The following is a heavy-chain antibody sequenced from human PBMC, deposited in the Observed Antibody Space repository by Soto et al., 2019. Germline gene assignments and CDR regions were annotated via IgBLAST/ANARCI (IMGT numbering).Heavy chain of an antibody. CDR3: YGSGSYRKYYYYGMDV. Sequence: QLQLQESGPGLVKPSETLSLTCTVSGGSISSSSYYWGWIRQPPGKGLEWIGSIYYSGSTYYNPSLKSRVPISEDPSKSQFSLKLSSVTAADPAVYYCYGSGSYRKYYYYGMDVWGQGTTVTVSS. D-gene: IGHD3-10*01. J-gene: IGHJ6*02. CDR1: GGSISSSSYY. CDR2: IYYSGST. V-gene: IGHV4-39*01.